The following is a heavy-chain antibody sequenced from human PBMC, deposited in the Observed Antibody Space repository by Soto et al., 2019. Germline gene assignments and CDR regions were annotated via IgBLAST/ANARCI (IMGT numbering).Heavy chain of an antibody. D-gene: IGHD1-26*01. Sequence: SETLSLTCTVSGGSISSYYCSWIRQPPGKGLEWIGYIYYSGSTNYNPSLKSRVTISVDTSKNQFSLKLSSVTAADTAVYYCARGDIVGATGDFDYWGQGTLVTVSS. CDR1: GGSISSYY. V-gene: IGHV4-59*01. CDR3: ARGDIVGATGDFDY. CDR2: IYYSGST. J-gene: IGHJ4*02.